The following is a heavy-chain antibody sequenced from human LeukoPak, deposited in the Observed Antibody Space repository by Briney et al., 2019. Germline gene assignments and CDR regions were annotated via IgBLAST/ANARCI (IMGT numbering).Heavy chain of an antibody. Sequence: GASVKVSCKASGYTFTSNGISWVRQAPGQGLEWMGWISAYNGNTNYAQKLQGRDTMTTDTSTSTAYMVLWCLRSDDTAVYYCVRDYGYSGSFIDAFDIWGQGTMVTVSS. V-gene: IGHV1-18*01. D-gene: IGHD1-26*01. J-gene: IGHJ3*02. CDR2: ISAYNGNT. CDR3: VRDYGYSGSFIDAFDI. CDR1: GYTFTSNG.